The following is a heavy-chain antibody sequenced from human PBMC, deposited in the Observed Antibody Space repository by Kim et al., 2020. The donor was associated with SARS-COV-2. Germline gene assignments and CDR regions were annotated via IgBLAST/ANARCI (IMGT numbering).Heavy chain of an antibody. CDR1: GFIFGDYA. CDR3: AKGDSGGYYYYMDV. D-gene: IGHD6-25*01. J-gene: IGHJ6*03. Sequence: GGSLRLSCAASGFIFGDYAMHWVRQVPEKGLEWVSGISWNSGSKGYADSVKGRFTISRDNAKNSLYLQMNSLRAEDTAFYYCAKGDSGGYYYYMDVWGKG. V-gene: IGHV3-9*01. CDR2: ISWNSGSK.